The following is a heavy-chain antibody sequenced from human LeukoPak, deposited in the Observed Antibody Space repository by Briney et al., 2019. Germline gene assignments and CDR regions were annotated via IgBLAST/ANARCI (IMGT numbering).Heavy chain of an antibody. J-gene: IGHJ2*01. CDR2: ISYDGSNK. D-gene: IGHD4-17*01. V-gene: IGHV3-30-3*01. Sequence: GGSLRLSCAASGFTFSTYAMHWVRQAPGKGLEWVAVISYDGSNKYYADSVKGRFTISRDNSKNTLYLQMNSLRAEDTAVYYCARGGYGAYYFDLWGRGTLVTVSS. CDR1: GFTFSTYA. CDR3: ARGGYGAYYFDL.